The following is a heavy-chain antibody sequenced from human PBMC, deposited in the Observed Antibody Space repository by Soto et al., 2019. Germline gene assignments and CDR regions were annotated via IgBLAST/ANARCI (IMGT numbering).Heavy chain of an antibody. V-gene: IGHV1-69*02. J-gene: IGHJ4*02. D-gene: IGHD2-21*01. CDR3: AITYCRDISCPRDFDF. CDR1: GGTFNTYT. Sequence: QVQVVQSGAEVKKPESSVKVSCKPSGGTFNTYTVNWVRLAPGHGLEWMGRFIPILDMANYAQKFQDRVTITADISTFTAYMELNSLTSDDTAVYYCAITYCRDISCPRDFDFWGPGTRVTVSS. CDR2: FIPILDMA.